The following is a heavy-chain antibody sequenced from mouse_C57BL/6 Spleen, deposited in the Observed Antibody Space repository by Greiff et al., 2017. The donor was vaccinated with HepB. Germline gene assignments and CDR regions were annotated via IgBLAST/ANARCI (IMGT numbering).Heavy chain of an antibody. J-gene: IGHJ1*03. CDR3: ARGYYGSIWYFDV. V-gene: IGHV5-17*01. CDR1: GFTFSDYG. Sequence: EVQLVESGGGLVKPGGSLKLSCAASGFTFSDYGMHWVRQAPEKGLEWVAYISSGSSTIYYADTVKGRFTISRDNAKNTLFLQMTSLRSEDTAMYYCARGYYGSIWYFDVWGTGTTVTVSS. CDR2: ISSGSSTI. D-gene: IGHD1-1*01.